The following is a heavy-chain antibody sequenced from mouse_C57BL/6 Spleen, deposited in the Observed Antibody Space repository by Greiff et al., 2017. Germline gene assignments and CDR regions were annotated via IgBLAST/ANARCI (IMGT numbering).Heavy chain of an antibody. CDR2: INPNNGGT. CDR3: AREAGASMDY. V-gene: IGHV1-26*01. Sequence: EVQLQQSGPELVKPGASVKISCKASGYTFTDYYMNWVKQSHGKSLEWIGDINPNNGGTSYNQKFKGKATLTVDKSSSTAYMELRSLTSEDSAVYYCAREAGASMDYWGQGTSVTVSS. J-gene: IGHJ4*01. CDR1: GYTFTDYY. D-gene: IGHD3-1*01.